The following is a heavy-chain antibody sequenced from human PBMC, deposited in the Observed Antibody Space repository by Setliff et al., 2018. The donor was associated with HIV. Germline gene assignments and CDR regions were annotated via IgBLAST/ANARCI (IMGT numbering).Heavy chain of an antibody. CDR1: GSSISGYY. V-gene: IGHV4-4*09. D-gene: IGHD6-13*01. Sequence: SETLSLTCTVSGSSISGYYWSWIRQSPGKGLEWIGYIHTNRGTKTNLSLKTRATVSLDTSKNQFFLRLTSVTATDTAIYYCARGSRSHGGMFGYWGQGTLVTVSS. CDR3: ARGSRSHGGMFGY. J-gene: IGHJ4*02. CDR2: IHTNRGT.